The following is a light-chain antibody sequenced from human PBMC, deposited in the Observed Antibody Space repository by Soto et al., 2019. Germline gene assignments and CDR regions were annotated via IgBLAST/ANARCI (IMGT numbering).Light chain of an antibody. V-gene: IGKV1-5*03. CDR2: AAS. CDR1: QNINTW. Sequence: DMQRTQSPSTLSASVGDRVTITCRASQNINTWLSWHQQKPGKAPKLLIYAASTLQSGVPLRFSGTGSGTEFTLTISSLQPDDFATYYCQQYHSYSTFGQGTKVDI. J-gene: IGKJ1*01. CDR3: QQYHSYST.